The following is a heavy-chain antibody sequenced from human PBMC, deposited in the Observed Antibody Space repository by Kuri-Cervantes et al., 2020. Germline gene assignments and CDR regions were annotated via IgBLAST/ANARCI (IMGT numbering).Heavy chain of an antibody. CDR1: GYSFTGYY. D-gene: IGHD6-19*01. Sequence: ASVKVSCKASGYSFTGYYMHGVRQAPGQGLGWMGWINPNSGGTHYEQMSQGRVTMTRDTFLSTAYMELSRLRSDDTAVYYSAIKGVAVAWDYWGQGTLVTVSS. CDR3: AIKGVAVAWDY. V-gene: IGHV1-2*02. J-gene: IGHJ4*02. CDR2: INPNSGGT.